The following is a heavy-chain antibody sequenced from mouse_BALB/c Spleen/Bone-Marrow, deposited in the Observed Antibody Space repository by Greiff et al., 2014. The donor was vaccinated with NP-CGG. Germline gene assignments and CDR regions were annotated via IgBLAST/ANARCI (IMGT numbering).Heavy chain of an antibody. CDR1: GYAFTNYL. CDR2: INSGSGGT. V-gene: IGHV1-54*01. Sequence: LQESGAELVRPGTSVKVSCKGSGYAFTNYLIEWVKQRPGQGLEWIGVINSGSGGTKYNEKFKGKATLTADKSSSTAYMQLSSLTSDDSAVYFCARAITDAVDYWGQGTSVTVSS. CDR3: ARAITDAVDY. D-gene: IGHD2-4*01. J-gene: IGHJ4*01.